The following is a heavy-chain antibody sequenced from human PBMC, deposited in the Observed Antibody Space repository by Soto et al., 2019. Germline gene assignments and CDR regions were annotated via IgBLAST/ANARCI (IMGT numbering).Heavy chain of an antibody. CDR2: ISYDGSNK. D-gene: IGHD3-10*01. CDR1: GFTFSSYG. CDR3: EKDRMGAGARGYFDY. J-gene: IGHJ4*02. Sequence: QVQLVESGGGVVQPGKSLRLSCAGSGFTFSSYGMDWVRQAPGKGLEWVAVISYDGSNKYYADSVKGRFTISRDNSKNTQYLQMSSLRADDTDVYFCEKDRMGAGARGYFDYWGQGTLVTVSS. V-gene: IGHV3-30*18.